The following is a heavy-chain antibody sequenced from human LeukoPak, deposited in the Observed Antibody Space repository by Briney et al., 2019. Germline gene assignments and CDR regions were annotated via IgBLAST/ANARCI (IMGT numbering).Heavy chain of an antibody. CDR3: AKGIAAAGGLGNY. CDR1: GFTFDDYA. D-gene: IGHD6-13*01. V-gene: IGHV3-9*01. Sequence: PGRSLRLSCAASGFTFDDYAMHWVRQAPGKGLEWVSGISWNSGSIGYADSVKGRFTISRDNAKNSLYLQMNSLRAEDTALYYCAKGIAAAGGLGNYWGQGTLVTVSS. CDR2: ISWNSGSI. J-gene: IGHJ4*02.